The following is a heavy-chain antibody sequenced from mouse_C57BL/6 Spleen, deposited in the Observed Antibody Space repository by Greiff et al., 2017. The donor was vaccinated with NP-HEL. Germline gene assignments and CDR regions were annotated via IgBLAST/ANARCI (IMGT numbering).Heavy chain of an antibody. CDR3: ARDNSLDGSLYAMDY. J-gene: IGHJ4*01. Sequence: DVMLVESGGGLVKPGGSLKLSCAASGFTFSSYAMSWVRQTPEKRLEWVATISDGGSYTYYPDNVKGRFTISRDNAKNNLYLQMSHLKSEDTAMYYCARDNSLDGSLYAMDYWGQGTSVTVSS. V-gene: IGHV5-4*01. CDR1: GFTFSSYA. D-gene: IGHD2-3*01. CDR2: ISDGGSYT.